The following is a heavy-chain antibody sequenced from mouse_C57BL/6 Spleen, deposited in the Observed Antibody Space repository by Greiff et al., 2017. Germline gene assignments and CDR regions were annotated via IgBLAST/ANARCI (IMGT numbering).Heavy chain of an antibody. V-gene: IGHV2-2*01. CDR2: IWSGGST. Sequence: QVQLKQSGPGLVQPSQSLSITCTVSGFSLTSYGVHWVRQSPGKGLEWLGVIWSGGSTDYNAAFISRLSISKDNSKSQVFFKMNSLQADDTAIYYCARNRHLYGSSPLYAMDYWGQGTSVTVSS. CDR1: GFSLTSYG. CDR3: ARNRHLYGSSPLYAMDY. D-gene: IGHD1-1*01. J-gene: IGHJ4*01.